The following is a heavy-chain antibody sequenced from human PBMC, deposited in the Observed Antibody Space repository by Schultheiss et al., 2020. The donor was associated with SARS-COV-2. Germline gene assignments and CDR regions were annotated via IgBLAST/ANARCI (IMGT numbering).Heavy chain of an antibody. CDR1: GFTFDDYA. J-gene: IGHJ6*02. CDR2: ISWNSGSI. V-gene: IGHV3-9*01. CDR3: AKDMGGGGGYDPPQHYYYYYGMDV. D-gene: IGHD5-12*01. Sequence: SLKISCAASGFTFDDYAMHWVRQAPGKGLEWVSGISWNSGSIGYADSVKGRFTISRDNAKNSLYLQMNSLRAEDTALYYCAKDMGGGGGYDPPQHYYYYYGMDVWGQGTTVTVSS.